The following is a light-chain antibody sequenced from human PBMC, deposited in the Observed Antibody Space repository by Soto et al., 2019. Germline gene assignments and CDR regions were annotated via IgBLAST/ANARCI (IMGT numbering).Light chain of an antibody. CDR2: WAS. Sequence: DIVMTQSPDSLAVSLGERATISCKSSQTISYTSINKTYLAWYQQRPGQPPKLLIYWASIRGSGVPDRLSGSGFGTDFTLTISSLQTEDVAVYYCQRYSDWPLTFGGGTKVESK. CDR1: QTISYTSINKTY. V-gene: IGKV4-1*01. CDR3: QRYSDWPLT. J-gene: IGKJ4*01.